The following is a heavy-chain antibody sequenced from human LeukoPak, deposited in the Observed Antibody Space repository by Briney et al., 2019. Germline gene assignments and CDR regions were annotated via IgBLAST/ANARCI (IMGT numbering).Heavy chain of an antibody. V-gene: IGHV3-66*01. CDR3: ARSSHYDILTGYSEEDAFDI. J-gene: IGHJ3*02. D-gene: IGHD3-9*01. Sequence: GGSLRLSCAASGFTVSRNYMSWVRQAPGKGLEWVSVIYSGGSTYYTDSVKGRFTISRDNSKNTLYLQMNSLRVEDTAVYYCARSSHYDILTGYSEEDAFDIWGQGTMVTVSS. CDR1: GFTVSRNY. CDR2: IYSGGST.